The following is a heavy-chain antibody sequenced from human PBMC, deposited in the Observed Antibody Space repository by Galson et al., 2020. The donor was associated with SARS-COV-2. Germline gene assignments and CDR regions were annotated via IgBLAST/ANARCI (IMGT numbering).Heavy chain of an antibody. J-gene: IGHJ4*02. Sequence: PGGSLRLSCAAPGFTIRSYWMSWVRQAPGKGLEWVANIKQDGSDRYYVDSVKGRFTISIDNAKNSLYLQMNSLRAEDTAVYYCARDQDGYNDFWGQGTLVTVSS. CDR2: IKQDGSDR. V-gene: IGHV3-7*01. CDR3: ARDQDGYNDF. D-gene: IGHD5-12*01. CDR1: GFTIRSYW.